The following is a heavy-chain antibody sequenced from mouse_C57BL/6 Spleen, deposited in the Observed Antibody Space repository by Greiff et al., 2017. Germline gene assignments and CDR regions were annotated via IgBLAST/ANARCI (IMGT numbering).Heavy chain of an antibody. J-gene: IGHJ2*01. CDR1: GYTFTSYW. CDR2: IYPSDSET. Sequence: QVQLQQPGAELVRPGSSVKLSCKASGYTFTSYWMDWVKQRPGQGLEWIGNIYPSDSETHYNQKFKDKATLTVDKSSSTAYMQLSSLTSEDSAVYYCARSGYYGSSYGDYWGQGTTLTVSS. D-gene: IGHD1-1*01. CDR3: ARSGYYGSSYGDY. V-gene: IGHV1-61*01.